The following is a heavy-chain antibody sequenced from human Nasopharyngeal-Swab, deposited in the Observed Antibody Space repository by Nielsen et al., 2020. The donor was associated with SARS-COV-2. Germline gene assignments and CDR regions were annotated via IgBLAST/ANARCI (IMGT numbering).Heavy chain of an antibody. CDR1: GFTFSTYA. D-gene: IGHD5-18*01. V-gene: IGHV3-23*01. J-gene: IGHJ4*02. CDR2: VDYDGVRT. Sequence: GESLKISCAASGFTFSTYAMTWVRQAPGKGLEWVSTVDYDGVRTHYADSVEGRFIISRDNSRNTAYLQIKSLRVEDAAVYYCATWMTAHFDYWGQGTLVT. CDR3: ATWMTAHFDY.